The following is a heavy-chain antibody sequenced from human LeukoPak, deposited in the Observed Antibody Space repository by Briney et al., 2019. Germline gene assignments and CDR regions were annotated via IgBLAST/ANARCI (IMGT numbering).Heavy chain of an antibody. Sequence: GRSLRLSCAASGFTFSSYGMHWVRQAPGKGLEWVAVISYDGSNKYYADSVKGRFTISRDNSKNTLYLQMNSLRAEDTAVYYCAKASKGSNSSTYYYYYGMDVWGQGTTVTVSS. V-gene: IGHV3-30*18. CDR1: GFTFSSYG. J-gene: IGHJ6*02. CDR3: AKASKGSNSSTYYYYYGMDV. CDR2: ISYDGSNK. D-gene: IGHD6-19*01.